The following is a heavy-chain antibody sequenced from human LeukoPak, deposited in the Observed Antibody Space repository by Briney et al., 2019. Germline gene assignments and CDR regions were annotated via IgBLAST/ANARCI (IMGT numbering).Heavy chain of an antibody. J-gene: IGHJ4*02. D-gene: IGHD6-19*01. CDR3: AIAVAGYFDY. Sequence: SGTPSLTCAVYGGSFSGYYWSWIRQPPGKGLEWIGEINHSGSTNYNPSLKSRVTISVDTSKNQFSLKLSSVTAADTAVYYCAIAVAGYFDYWGQGTLVTVSS. V-gene: IGHV4-34*01. CDR2: INHSGST. CDR1: GGSFSGYY.